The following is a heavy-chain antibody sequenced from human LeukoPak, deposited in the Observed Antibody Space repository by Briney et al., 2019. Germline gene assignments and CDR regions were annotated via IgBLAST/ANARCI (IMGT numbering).Heavy chain of an antibody. CDR1: GFTFRSYS. J-gene: IGHJ6*02. V-gene: IGHV3-7*03. Sequence: GGSLRLSCAASGFTFRSYSMSWARQAPGKGLEWVASINHNGNVNYYVDSVKGRFTISRDNAKNSLYLQMSNLRAEDTAVYFCARGGGLDVWGQGATVTVSS. D-gene: IGHD3-16*01. CDR3: ARGGGLDV. CDR2: INHNGNVN.